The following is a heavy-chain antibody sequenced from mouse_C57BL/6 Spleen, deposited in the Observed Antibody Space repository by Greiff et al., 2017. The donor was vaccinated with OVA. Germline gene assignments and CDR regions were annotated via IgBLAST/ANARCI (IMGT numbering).Heavy chain of an antibody. CDR3: ARHQGLYYYGSSARYFDV. CDR2: FYPGSGSI. CDR1: GYTFTEYT. Sequence: QVQLQQSGAELVKPGASVKLSCKASGYTFTEYTIHWVKQRSGQGLEWIGWFYPGSGSIKYNEKFKDKATLTADKSSSTVYMELSRLTSEDSAVYFCARHQGLYYYGSSARYFDVWGTGTTVTVSS. V-gene: IGHV1-62-2*01. D-gene: IGHD1-1*01. J-gene: IGHJ1*03.